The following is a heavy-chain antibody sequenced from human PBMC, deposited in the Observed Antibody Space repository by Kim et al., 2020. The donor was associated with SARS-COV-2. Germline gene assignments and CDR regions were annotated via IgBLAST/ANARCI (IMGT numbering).Heavy chain of an antibody. CDR2: IDTAGDT. CDR1: GFTLSRYD. V-gene: IGHV3-13*01. D-gene: IGHD3-10*01. CDR3: ARISPGSRAAYFDL. Sequence: GGSLRLSCVASGFTLSRYDMHWVRHPTGKGLEWVSGIDTAGDTYYPDSVKGRLTISRENVKNSLYLQMNSLRVGDTAVYFCARISPGSRAAYFDLWGRGTLVTVSS. J-gene: IGHJ2*01.